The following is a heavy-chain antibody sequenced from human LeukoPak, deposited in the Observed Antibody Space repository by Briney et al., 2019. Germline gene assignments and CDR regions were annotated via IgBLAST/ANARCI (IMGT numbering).Heavy chain of an antibody. Sequence: SETLSLTCSVSSVSINGYYWSWIRQTAGKGLEWLGRFYFSGSSDYNPSLKSRVSMSIDTSQNHFYLRLTSVTAADTGVYFCAREVNEKHDAFDMWGQGTMVAVSS. CDR3: AREVNEKHDAFDM. J-gene: IGHJ3*02. CDR2: FYFSGSS. D-gene: IGHD2-8*01. CDR1: SVSINGYY. V-gene: IGHV4-4*07.